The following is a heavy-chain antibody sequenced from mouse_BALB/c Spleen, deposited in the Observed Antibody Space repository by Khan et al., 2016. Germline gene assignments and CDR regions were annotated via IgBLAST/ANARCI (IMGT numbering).Heavy chain of an antibody. Sequence: VQLKESGPVLVKPGTSVKMSCKASGYTFTPYIIHWAKQKHGQGLEWIGYVNPYTDGTQYNEKFKHKATLTSDKSSSTAYMDLSSLTSDDSAVYYWARGDYWGQGTTLTVSS. J-gene: IGHJ2*01. CDR3: ARGDY. CDR2: VNPYTDGT. V-gene: IGHV1S136*01. CDR1: GYTFTPYI.